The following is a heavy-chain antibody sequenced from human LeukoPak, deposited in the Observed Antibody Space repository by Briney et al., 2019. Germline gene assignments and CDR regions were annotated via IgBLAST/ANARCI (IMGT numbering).Heavy chain of an antibody. Sequence: ASVTVSCKASGYTFTGYHMHWVRQAPRPPLEGMGIINPSGGSTSYAHKFHGRVTMTRDTSTSTVYIELSSLRSKDTAMYSFARDPSYDSREPYYFDSSGEGDLVTVSS. CDR2: INPSGGST. CDR1: GYTFTGYH. V-gene: IGHV1-46*01. D-gene: IGHD3-22*01. CDR3: ARDPSYDSREPYYFDS. J-gene: IGHJ4*02.